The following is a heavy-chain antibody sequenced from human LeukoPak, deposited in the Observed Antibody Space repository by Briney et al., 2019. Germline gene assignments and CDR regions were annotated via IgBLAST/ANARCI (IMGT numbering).Heavy chain of an antibody. J-gene: IGHJ5*02. V-gene: IGHV3-73*01. D-gene: IGHD1-26*01. CDR2: MEKELNGYAT. Sequence: PGGSLRLSCAASGFTSSDSSIHWVRQASGKGLEWIGLMEKELNGYATAYAASVRGRFTISRDDSQNTAYLQMDSLKTEDTALYYCTRDSGTYNWLDPWGQGTLVTVSS. CDR3: TRDSGTYNWLDP. CDR1: GFTSSDSS.